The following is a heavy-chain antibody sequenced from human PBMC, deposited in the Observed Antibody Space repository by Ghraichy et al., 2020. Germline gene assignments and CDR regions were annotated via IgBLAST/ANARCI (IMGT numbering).Heavy chain of an antibody. CDR2: IYYSGST. J-gene: IGHJ3*02. D-gene: IGHD6-19*01. V-gene: IGHV4-39*01. Sequence: SETLSLTCTVSGGSISSSSYYWGWIRQPPGKGLEWIGSIYYSGSTYYNPSLKSRVTISVDTSKNQFSLKLSSVTAADTAVYYCARFSQWLVPYDAFDIWGQGTMVTVSS. CDR3: ARFSQWLVPYDAFDI. CDR1: GGSISSSSYY.